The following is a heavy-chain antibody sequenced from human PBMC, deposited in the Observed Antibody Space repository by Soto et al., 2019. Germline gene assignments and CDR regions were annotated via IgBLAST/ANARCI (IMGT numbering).Heavy chain of an antibody. CDR3: ASPVVGGGDCPTCSYCFDY. Sequence: PGELKRVWWKGAEYSFTNFWSGWVRQMPGKGLEWMGIIYPGDSDTRYSPSFQGQVTISADKPISTAYLQWSSLKASDTAMYYCASPVVGGGDCPTCSYCFDYWGQGTLVTVSS. D-gene: IGHD2-21*02. V-gene: IGHV5-51*04. CDR2: IYPGDSDT. J-gene: IGHJ4*03. CDR1: EYSFTNFW.